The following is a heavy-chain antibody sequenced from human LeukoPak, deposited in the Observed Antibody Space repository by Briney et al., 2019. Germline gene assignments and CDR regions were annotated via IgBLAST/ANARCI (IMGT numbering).Heavy chain of an antibody. Sequence: ASVKVSFTASGYTFTSYDINWVRQATGQGLEWMGWMNPNSGNTGYAQKFQGRVTMTRNTSISTAYMELSSLRSEDTAVYYCASSIAAAGKLYFQHWGQGTLVTVSS. CDR1: GYTFTSYD. CDR2: MNPNSGNT. J-gene: IGHJ1*01. D-gene: IGHD6-13*01. V-gene: IGHV1-8*01. CDR3: ASSIAAAGKLYFQH.